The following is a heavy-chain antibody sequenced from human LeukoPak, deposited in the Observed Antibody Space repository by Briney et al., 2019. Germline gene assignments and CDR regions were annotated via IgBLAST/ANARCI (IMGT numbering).Heavy chain of an antibody. CDR2: AGWAGGTT. CDR1: GFNFDRYT. Sequence: GGSLRLSCATSGFNFDRYTIHWVRQAPGKGLEWVSLAGWAGGTTSYSDSVRGRFTISRDSGRKSVYLQMNSLTTDDTAFYFCAKELDTMFFDYWGQGALVTVSS. CDR3: AKELDTMFFDY. V-gene: IGHV3-43*01. D-gene: IGHD3-10*02. J-gene: IGHJ4*02.